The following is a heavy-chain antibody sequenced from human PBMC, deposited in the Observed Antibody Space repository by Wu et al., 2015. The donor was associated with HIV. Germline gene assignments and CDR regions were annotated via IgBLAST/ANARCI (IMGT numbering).Heavy chain of an antibody. Sequence: QVQLVQSGAEVKKPGASVKVSCKASGYTFTGYYMHWVRQAPGQGLEWMGWINPNSGGTNYAQKFQGRVTMTRDTSISTAYMELSRLRSDDTAVYYCARDAPIVVVPADPYWYFDLWGRGTLVTVSS. CDR2: INPNSGGT. J-gene: IGHJ2*01. V-gene: IGHV1-2*02. D-gene: IGHD2-2*01. CDR1: GYTFTGYY. CDR3: ARDAPIVVVPADPYWYFDL.